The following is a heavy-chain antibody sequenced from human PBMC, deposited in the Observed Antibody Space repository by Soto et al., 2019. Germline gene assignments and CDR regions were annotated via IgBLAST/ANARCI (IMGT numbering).Heavy chain of an antibody. CDR1: GGSISSGGYS. CDR2: INHSGLT. D-gene: IGHD3-10*01. V-gene: IGHV4-61*08. J-gene: IGHJ6*02. CDR3: ARQGFGQLHGLVDV. Sequence: SETLSLTCAVSGGSISSGGYSCSWFRQPPGKGLEWIGYINHSGLTSYNPSLKSRVTMSVDTSKNQFSLKVNSVTAADTALYYCARQGFGQLHGLVDVWGPGTTVTVSS.